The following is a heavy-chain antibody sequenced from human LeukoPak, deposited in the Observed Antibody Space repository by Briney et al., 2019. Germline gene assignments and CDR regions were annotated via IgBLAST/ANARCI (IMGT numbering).Heavy chain of an antibody. CDR3: ARHQARWLQLGVVTFDI. CDR2: IFPDDSDT. CDR1: EYSFSNYW. J-gene: IGHJ3*02. D-gene: IGHD5-24*01. V-gene: IGHV5-51*01. Sequence: GESLKISCKVSEYSFSNYWLGWVRQMPGKDLEWMGIIFPDDSDTRYSPTFQGQVTISANKSISTAYLQWSSLKASDTAMYYCARHQARWLQLGVVTFDIWGQGTMVTVSS.